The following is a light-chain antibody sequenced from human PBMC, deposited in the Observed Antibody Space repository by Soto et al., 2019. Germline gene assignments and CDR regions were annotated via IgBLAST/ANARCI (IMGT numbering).Light chain of an antibody. CDR1: TGAVTSGHY. CDR3: LLSYGDTYV. J-gene: IGLJ1*01. V-gene: IGLV7-46*01. CDR2: DTN. Sequence: QTVVTQEPSLTVSPGGTVTLTCGSSTGAVTSGHYPYWFQQKPGQAPRTLIYDTNNKHSWTPARFSGSLLGVKAALTLSGAQPEDEAEYYCLLSYGDTYVFGTGTKLTVL.